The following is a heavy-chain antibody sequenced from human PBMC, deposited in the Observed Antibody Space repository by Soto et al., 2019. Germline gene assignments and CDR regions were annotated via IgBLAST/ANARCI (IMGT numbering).Heavy chain of an antibody. CDR1: GYTFTGYY. Sequence: ASVKVSCKASGYTFTGYYMHWVRQAPGQGLEWMGWINPNSGGTNYAQKFQGRVTMTRDTSISTAYMELSRLRSDDTAVYYCARDGWGSSFLLNYYYGMDVWGQGTTVTVSS. CDR3: ARDGWGSSFLLNYYYGMDV. J-gene: IGHJ6*02. CDR2: INPNSGGT. D-gene: IGHD6-6*01. V-gene: IGHV1-2*02.